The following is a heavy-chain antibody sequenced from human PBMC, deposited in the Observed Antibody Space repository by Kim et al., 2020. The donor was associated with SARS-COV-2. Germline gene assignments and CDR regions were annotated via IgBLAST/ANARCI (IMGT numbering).Heavy chain of an antibody. Sequence: SETLSLTCTVSGFSISYGYYWGWIRQSPGKGLEWIGSMWYSGTTYYNSSLKGRVTMSADTSNNQFSLKLNSVTAADTAVYYCARDLHNSSWFPDWGQG. J-gene: IGHJ4*02. V-gene: IGHV4-38-2*02. CDR3: ARDLHNSSWFPD. CDR1: GFSISYGYY. D-gene: IGHD6-13*01. CDR2: MWYSGTT.